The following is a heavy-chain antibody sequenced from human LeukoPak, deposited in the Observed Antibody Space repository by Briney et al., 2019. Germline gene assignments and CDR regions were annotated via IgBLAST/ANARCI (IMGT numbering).Heavy chain of an antibody. V-gene: IGHV3-74*01. Sequence: PGGSLRLSCAASGFTFSSYWMHWVRQAPGKGLVWVSRIKSDGSSTSYADSVKGRFTISRDNAKNTLYLQMNSLRAEDTAVYYCARTTMFSDILSLWGQGTLVTVSS. CDR2: IKSDGSST. CDR1: GFTFSSYW. D-gene: IGHD3-9*01. J-gene: IGHJ4*02. CDR3: ARTTMFSDILSL.